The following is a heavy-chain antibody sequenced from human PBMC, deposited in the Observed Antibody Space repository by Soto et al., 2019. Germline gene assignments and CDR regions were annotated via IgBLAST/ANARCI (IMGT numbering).Heavy chain of an antibody. CDR3: TRDQGGSYDSWFDP. CDR1: TFNSYS. V-gene: IGHV3-21*06. D-gene: IGHD1-26*01. CDR2: ISSGSAYI. J-gene: IGHJ5*02. Sequence: EVQLVESGGGLVKPGGSLRLSCSFTFNSYSLNWVRQAPGKGLEWVSSISSGSAYIKYADSVKGRFTISRDNANNFLYLQMSSLRVDDTALYYCTRDQGGSYDSWFDPWGQGTLVIVSS.